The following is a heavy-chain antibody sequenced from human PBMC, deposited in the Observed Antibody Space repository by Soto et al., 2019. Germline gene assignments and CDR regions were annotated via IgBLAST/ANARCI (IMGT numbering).Heavy chain of an antibody. Sequence: QVQLVQSGAEEKKPGASVKVSCKASGYTFTSYAMHWVRQAPGQRLEWMGWINAGNGNTKYSQKFQGRVTITRDTSASTAYMEMSSLRSEDTAVYYCARDVGGYDLFDPWGQGTLVTVSS. CDR3: ARDVGGYDLFDP. CDR1: GYTFTSYA. D-gene: IGHD5-12*01. V-gene: IGHV1-3*05. CDR2: INAGNGNT. J-gene: IGHJ5*02.